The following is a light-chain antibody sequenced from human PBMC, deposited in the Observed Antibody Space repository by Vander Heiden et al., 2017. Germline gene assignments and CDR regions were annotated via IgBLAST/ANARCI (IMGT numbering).Light chain of an antibody. CDR1: GSDVGRYNN. CDR2: DVT. Sequence: QSALTQPASVSGSPGQSITIHRTGTGSDVGRYNNVSWFRQHPGKAPKLMIYDVTNRPSGVSSRFSGSKSGNTASLTISGLQAEDEADYYCSSYTSSSTRVFGGGTKLTVL. CDR3: SSYTSSSTRV. J-gene: IGLJ2*01. V-gene: IGLV2-14*01.